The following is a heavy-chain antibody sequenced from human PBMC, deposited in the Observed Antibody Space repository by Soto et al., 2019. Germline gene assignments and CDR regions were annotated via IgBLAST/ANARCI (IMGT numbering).Heavy chain of an antibody. V-gene: IGHV3-30*18. CDR1: GFTFSSYG. J-gene: IGHJ6*02. CDR3: AKDVKVPAADYYYYGMDV. CDR2: ISYDGSNK. Sequence: ESGGGVVQPGRSLRLSCAASGFTFSSYGMHWVRQAPGKGLEWVAVISYDGSNKYYADSVKGRFTISRDNSKNTLYLQMNSLRAEDTAVYYCAKDVKVPAADYYYYGMDVWGQGTTVTVSS. D-gene: IGHD2-2*01.